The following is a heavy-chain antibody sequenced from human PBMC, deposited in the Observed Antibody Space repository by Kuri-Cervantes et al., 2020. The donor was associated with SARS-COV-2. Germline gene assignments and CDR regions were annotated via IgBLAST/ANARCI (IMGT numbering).Heavy chain of an antibody. Sequence: ASVKVSCKVSGYTLTELSMHWVRQAPGQGLEWMGGIAPIFGKTDYAQKFQGRVTITADESTNTVYMELSSLRSEDTAVYYCATRVAGDPDYYYYYMDVWAQGPRSPSP. J-gene: IGHJ6*03. V-gene: IGHV1-24*01. D-gene: IGHD7-27*01. CDR1: GYTLTELS. CDR3: ATRVAGDPDYYYYYMDV. CDR2: IAPIFGKT.